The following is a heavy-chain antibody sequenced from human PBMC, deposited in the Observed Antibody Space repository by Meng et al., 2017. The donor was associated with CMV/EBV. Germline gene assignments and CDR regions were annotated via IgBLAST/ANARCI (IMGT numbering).Heavy chain of an antibody. V-gene: IGHV3-11*04. CDR1: GFTFSDYY. CDR3: ARDNIVVVPAATDYYYGMDV. D-gene: IGHD2-2*01. CDR2: ISSSGSTI. Sequence: GGPLRLSCAASGFTFSDYYMSWIRQAPGKGLEWVSYISSSGSTIYYADSVKGRFTISRDNAKNSLYLQMNSLRAEDTAVYYCARDNIVVVPAATDYYYGMDVWGQGTTVTVSS. J-gene: IGHJ6*02.